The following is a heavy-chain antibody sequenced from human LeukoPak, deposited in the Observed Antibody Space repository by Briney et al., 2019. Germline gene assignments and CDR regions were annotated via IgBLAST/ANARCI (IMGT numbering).Heavy chain of an antibody. CDR3: ARGIDYYDSSGYQY. Sequence: GASVKVSCKASGYTFTSYGISWVRQAPGQGLEWMGWISAYNGNTNYAQKLQGRVTMTTDTSTSTAYMELRSLRSDDTAVYYCARGIDYYDSSGYQYWGQGTLVTVSS. CDR2: ISAYNGNT. CDR1: GYTFTSYG. J-gene: IGHJ4*02. V-gene: IGHV1-18*01. D-gene: IGHD3-22*01.